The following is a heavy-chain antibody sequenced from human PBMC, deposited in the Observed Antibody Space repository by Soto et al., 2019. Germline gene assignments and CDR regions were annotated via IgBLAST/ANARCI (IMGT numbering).Heavy chain of an antibody. J-gene: IGHJ4*02. V-gene: IGHV3-23*01. CDR3: AKDQGDYSITWPFDY. CDR2: ITGSGDRT. D-gene: IGHD6-13*01. CDR1: GFTFSSYA. Sequence: EVQLLESGGGLVQPGGSLRLSCVASGFTFSSYAMNWVRQAPGKGLEWVAAITGSGDRTYYADSVRGRFTISRDDSKNTLFLQMNRLRAEDTAVYVCAKDQGDYSITWPFDYWGQGTLVTVSS.